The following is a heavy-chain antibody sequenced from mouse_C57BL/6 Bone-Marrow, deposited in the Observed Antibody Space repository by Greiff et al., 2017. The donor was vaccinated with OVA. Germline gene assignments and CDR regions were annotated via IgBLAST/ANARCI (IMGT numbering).Heavy chain of an antibody. CDR1: GYAFTNYL. V-gene: IGHV1-54*01. Sequence: VQLQQSGAELVRPGTSVKVSCKASGYAFTNYLIEWVKQRPGQGLEWIGVINPGSGGTNYNEKFKGKATLTADKSSSTAYMQLSSLTSEDSAVYFCANMVTYAMDYWGQGTSVTVSS. J-gene: IGHJ4*01. CDR3: ANMVTYAMDY. CDR2: INPGSGGT. D-gene: IGHD2-1*01.